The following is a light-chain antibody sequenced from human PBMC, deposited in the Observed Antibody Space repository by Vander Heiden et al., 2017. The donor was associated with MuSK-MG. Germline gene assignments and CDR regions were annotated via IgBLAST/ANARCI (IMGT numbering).Light chain of an antibody. J-gene: IGKJ1*01. CDR2: AAS. CDR1: EPIGGW. Sequence: QMTQAASSVSASLGGRVSITCRASEPIGGWLAWYQQKPGKAPTLLIDAASRLQSGVPSRFSGAGSGTDFTLTINNLQPDDFATYYCQQANSFPRPFGQGTKVEIK. CDR3: QQANSFPRP. V-gene: IGKV1-12*01.